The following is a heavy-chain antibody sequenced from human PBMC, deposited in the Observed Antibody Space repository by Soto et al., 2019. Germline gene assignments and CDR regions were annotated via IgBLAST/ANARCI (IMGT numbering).Heavy chain of an antibody. D-gene: IGHD6-19*01. CDR2: ISSSSSYI. CDR3: ARDLSAVAAPYYFDY. CDR1: GFTFSSYS. J-gene: IGHJ4*02. Sequence: EVQLVESGGGLVKPGGSLRLSCAASGFTFSSYSMNWVRQAPGKGLEWVSSISSSSSYIYYADSVKGRFTISRDNAKNSLYLQMNSPRAEDTAVYYCARDLSAVAAPYYFDYWGQGTLVTVSS. V-gene: IGHV3-21*01.